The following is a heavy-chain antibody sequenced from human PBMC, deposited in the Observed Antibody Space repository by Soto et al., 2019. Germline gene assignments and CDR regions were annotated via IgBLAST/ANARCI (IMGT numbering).Heavy chain of an antibody. CDR2: ISSSSSYI. D-gene: IGHD2-2*02. Sequence: EVQLVESGGGLVKPGGSLRLSCAASGFTFSSYSMNWVRQAPGKGLEWVSSISSSSSYIYYADSVKGRFTISRDNAKNSLYLQMNSLRAEDTAVYYCARGIPPPLLYTYYYYYYMDVWGKGTTVTVSS. J-gene: IGHJ6*03. CDR1: GFTFSSYS. CDR3: ARGIPPPLLYTYYYYYYMDV. V-gene: IGHV3-21*01.